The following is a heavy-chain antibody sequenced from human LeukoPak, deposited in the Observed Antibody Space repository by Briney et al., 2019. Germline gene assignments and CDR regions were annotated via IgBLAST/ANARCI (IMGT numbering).Heavy chain of an antibody. V-gene: IGHV5-51*01. Sequence: GESLKISCKGSGYNFASNWIAWVRQMSGKGLEWMGIIYPGDSDTRYSPSFQGQVTISADKSVSTAYLQWSSLKASDTAMHYCARPGVEGTPSYLDLWGQGTLVTVSS. CDR2: IYPGDSDT. D-gene: IGHD3-16*02. J-gene: IGHJ4*02. CDR3: ARPGVEGTPSYLDL. CDR1: GYNFASNW.